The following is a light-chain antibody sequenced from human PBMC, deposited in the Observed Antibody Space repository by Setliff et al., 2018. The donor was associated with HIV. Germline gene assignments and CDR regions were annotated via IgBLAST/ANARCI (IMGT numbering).Light chain of an antibody. CDR2: DVS. CDR3: SSYTSSSPYV. Sequence: QSALAQPASVSGSPGQSITISCTGTSSDVGGYNYVSWYQQHPGKAPKLMICDVSNRPSGVSNRFSGSKSGNPASLAISGLQAEDEADYYCSSYTSSSPYVFGTGTKVT. J-gene: IGLJ1*01. V-gene: IGLV2-14*03. CDR1: SSDVGGYNY.